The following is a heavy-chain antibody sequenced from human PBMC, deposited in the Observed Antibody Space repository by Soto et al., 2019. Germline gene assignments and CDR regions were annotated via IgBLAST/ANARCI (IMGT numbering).Heavy chain of an antibody. Sequence: ASVKIFCKAAGGTFSSYAISGVLQEPGQGLDWMGGIIPIFGTANDAQKFQGRVTITAAESTSTAYMELSNLRSEDTAVYYCARDKRAAAGTVIDYWGQGTLVTVSS. D-gene: IGHD6-13*01. CDR1: GGTFSSYA. V-gene: IGHV1-69*13. CDR2: IIPIFGTA. J-gene: IGHJ4*02. CDR3: ARDKRAAAGTVIDY.